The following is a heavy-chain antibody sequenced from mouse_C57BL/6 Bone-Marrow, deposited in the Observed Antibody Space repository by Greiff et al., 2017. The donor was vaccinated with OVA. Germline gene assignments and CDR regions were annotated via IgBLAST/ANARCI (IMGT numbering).Heavy chain of an antibody. V-gene: IGHV5-15*04. J-gene: IGHJ4*01. CDR1: GFTFSDYG. CDR3: ARRRVDYAMDY. Sequence: EVKLMESGGGLVQPGGFLKLSCAASGFTFSDYGMAWVRQAPRKGPEWVAFLSNLAYSMYYADTVTGRFTISSEIAKNTLYLEMISLRSEDTAMYYCARRRVDYAMDYRGQGTSVTVSS. CDR2: LSNLAYSM.